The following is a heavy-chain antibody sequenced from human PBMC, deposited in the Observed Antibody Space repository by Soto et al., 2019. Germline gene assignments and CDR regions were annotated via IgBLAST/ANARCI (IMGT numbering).Heavy chain of an antibody. Sequence: ASAEVSWKASGYTFTSYVISWVRQAPGQGLEWMGWISAYNGNTNYAQKLQGRVTMTRDTSTSTACMELRSLRSDDTAVYYCARDAQGVFLHYWGQGTLVTVSS. CDR2: ISAYNGNT. CDR1: GYTFTSYV. V-gene: IGHV1-18*01. D-gene: IGHD3-16*01. J-gene: IGHJ4*02. CDR3: ARDAQGVFLHY.